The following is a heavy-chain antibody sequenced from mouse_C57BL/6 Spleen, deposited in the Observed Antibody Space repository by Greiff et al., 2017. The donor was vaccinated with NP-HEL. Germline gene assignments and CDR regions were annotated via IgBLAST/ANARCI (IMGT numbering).Heavy chain of an antibody. CDR3: TRYYYGSSYAMDY. CDR2: ISSGGDYI. V-gene: IGHV5-9-1*02. Sequence: EVMLVESGEGLVKPGGSLKLSCAASGFTFSSYAMSWVRQTPEKRLEWVAYISSGGDYIYYADTVKGRFTISRDNARNTLYLQMSSLKSEDTAMYYCTRYYYGSSYAMDYWGQGTSVTVSS. D-gene: IGHD1-1*01. CDR1: GFTFSSYA. J-gene: IGHJ4*01.